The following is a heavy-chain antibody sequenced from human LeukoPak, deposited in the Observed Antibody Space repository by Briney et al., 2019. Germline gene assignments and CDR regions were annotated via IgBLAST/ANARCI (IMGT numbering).Heavy chain of an antibody. V-gene: IGHV4-59*01. J-gene: IGHJ3*02. CDR3: ARGRRSSGRHDAFDI. CDR1: GGSISSYY. CDR2: IDYSVTT. Sequence: PSETLSLTCTVSGGSISSYYWGWIRLPPGKRLEWIGYIDYSVTTNYNPSLKSRVTMSLDTSRNQFSLKLNSVTAADTAIYYCARGRRSSGRHDAFDIWGQGTVVIVSS. D-gene: IGHD6-19*01.